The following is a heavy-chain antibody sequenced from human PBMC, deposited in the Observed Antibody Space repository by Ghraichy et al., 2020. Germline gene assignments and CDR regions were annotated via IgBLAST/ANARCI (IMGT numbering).Heavy chain of an antibody. D-gene: IGHD1-26*01. J-gene: IGHJ6*02. CDR1: GGSISSYY. CDR3: ARGGYSGTFYYYYYGMDV. CDR2: IYYSGNT. Sequence: SQTLSLTCTVSGGSISSYYWSWIRQPPGKGLEWIGYIYYSGNTNYNPSLKSRVTISVDTSKNQFSLKLSSVTAADTAVYYCARGGYSGTFYYYYYGMDVWGQGTTVTVSS. V-gene: IGHV4-59*01.